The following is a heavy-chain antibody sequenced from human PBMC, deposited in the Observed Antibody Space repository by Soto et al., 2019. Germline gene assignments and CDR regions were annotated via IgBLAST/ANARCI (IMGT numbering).Heavy chain of an antibody. CDR3: ARVPSGYCSSTSCYRGYYYYGMDV. CDR1: GFSFTDYY. V-gene: IGHV3-11*01. Sequence: PGGSLRLSCAAPGFSFTDYYMNWIRQAPGKGLEWLSYISSSGSTIYYADSVKGRFTISRDNAKNSLYLQMNSLRVEDTAVYYCARVPSGYCSSTSCYRGYYYYGMDVWGQGTTVTVSS. D-gene: IGHD2-2*02. CDR2: ISSSGSTI. J-gene: IGHJ6*02.